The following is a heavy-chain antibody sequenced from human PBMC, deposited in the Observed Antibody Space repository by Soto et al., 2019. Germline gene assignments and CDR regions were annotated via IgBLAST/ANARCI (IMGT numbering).Heavy chain of an antibody. CDR2: ISAYNGNT. CDR1: GYTFTSYG. D-gene: IGHD2-15*01. Sequence: ASVKVSCKASGYTFTSYGISWVRQAPGQGLEWMGWISAYNGNTNYAQKLQGRVTMTTDTSTSTAYMELRSLRSDDTAVYYCASRLGYCSGGSCFDAFDIWGQGTMVTVSS. CDR3: ASRLGYCSGGSCFDAFDI. V-gene: IGHV1-18*01. J-gene: IGHJ3*02.